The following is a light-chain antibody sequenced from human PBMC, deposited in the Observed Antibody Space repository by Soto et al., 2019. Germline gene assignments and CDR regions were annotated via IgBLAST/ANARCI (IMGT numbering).Light chain of an antibody. V-gene: IGKV1-5*03. CDR3: QQYDSYPCT. Sequence: DIQMTQSPSTLSASVGDRVTITCRVSQSINNWLAWYQQKPGKAPKLLITKASNLKSGVPSRCSGTGSVTEFTLTISSLQPDDFASYYCQQYDSYPCTFGGGTKVEI. J-gene: IGKJ4*01. CDR2: KAS. CDR1: QSINNW.